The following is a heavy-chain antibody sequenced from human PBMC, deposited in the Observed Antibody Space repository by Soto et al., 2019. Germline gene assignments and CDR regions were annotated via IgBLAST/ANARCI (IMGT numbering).Heavy chain of an antibody. CDR3: ARVCGQSYYAMDV. CDR2: ISTYNGNT. D-gene: IGHD2-21*01. CDR1: GYTFTSYG. V-gene: IGHV1-18*01. Sequence: QVQLVQSGAEVKKPGASVKVSCKTSGYTFTSYGITWVRQAPGQGLEWMGWISTYNGNTNYAHKLQDRVTMTTDTSTSTAYMELWSLRSDDTAVYDCARVCGQSYYAMDVWGQGTTVTVSS. J-gene: IGHJ6*02.